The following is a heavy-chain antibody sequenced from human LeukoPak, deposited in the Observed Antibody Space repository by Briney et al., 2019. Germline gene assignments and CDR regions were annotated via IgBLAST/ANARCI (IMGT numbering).Heavy chain of an antibody. CDR1: GGTFSSYA. J-gene: IGHJ5*02. D-gene: IGHD2-15*01. Sequence: SVKVSCKASGGTFSSYAISWVRQAPGQGLEWMGRIIPILGIANYAQKFQGRVTITADKSTSTAYMELSSLRSEDTAVYYCARDLYCSGGSCGWFDPWGQGTLVTVSS. V-gene: IGHV1-69*04. CDR2: IIPILGIA. CDR3: ARDLYCSGGSCGWFDP.